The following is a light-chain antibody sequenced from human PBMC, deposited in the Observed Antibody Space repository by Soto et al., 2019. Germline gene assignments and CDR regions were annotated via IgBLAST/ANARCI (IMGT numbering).Light chain of an antibody. CDR3: LQHNSYPLT. Sequence: DIQMTQSPSSLTASVGDRVTITCRASQGVAKDLDWYQQKPGKAPKRLIFAASSLQTGVPSRFSASGSGTQFTLTIRSLQPEDFATSYCLQHNSYPLTLGGGTTVEI. CDR1: QGVAKD. J-gene: IGKJ4*01. CDR2: AAS. V-gene: IGKV1-17*01.